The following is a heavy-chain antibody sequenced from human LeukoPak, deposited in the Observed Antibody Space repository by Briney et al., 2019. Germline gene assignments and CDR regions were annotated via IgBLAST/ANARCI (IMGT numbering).Heavy chain of an antibody. CDR2: ISTYNGDT. D-gene: IGHD3-22*01. CDR1: GYIFTRYA. J-gene: IGHJ4*02. CDR3: ARDPSNSSGHYPYFDY. Sequence: GASVKVSCKTSGYIFTRYAISWVRQAPGQGLEWMGWISTYNGDTKFAQKFQGRVTMSTDTSTSTAYMELRSLTSDDTAVYYCARDPSNSSGHYPYFDYWGQGTLVTVSS. V-gene: IGHV1-18*01.